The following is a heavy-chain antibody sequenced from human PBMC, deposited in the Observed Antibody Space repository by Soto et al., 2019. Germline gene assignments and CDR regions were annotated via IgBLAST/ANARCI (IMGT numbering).Heavy chain of an antibody. CDR1: GYTFTSYY. J-gene: IGHJ4*02. CDR3: AREGIAVAGTDY. Sequence: QVQLVQSGAEVKKPGASVKVSCKASGYTFTSYYMHWVRQAPGQGLEWMGIINPSGGSTSYAQKFQDRVTMTRDTSTSTVYMELSSLRSEDTAVYYCAREGIAVAGTDYWGQGTLVTVSS. D-gene: IGHD6-19*01. CDR2: INPSGGST. V-gene: IGHV1-46*03.